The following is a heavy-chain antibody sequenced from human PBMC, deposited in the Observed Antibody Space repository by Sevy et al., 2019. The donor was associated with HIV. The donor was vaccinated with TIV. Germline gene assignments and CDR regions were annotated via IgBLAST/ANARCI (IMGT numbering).Heavy chain of an antibody. Sequence: GGSLRLSCAASGFTFSSYAMNWVRQAPGKGLEWISGISGSGGGPYYADSVKGRFTISRDNSKNTLYLQMNTLRAEDTAVYYCAKDRITVVWDAFDMWGHGTMVTVSS. CDR3: AKDRITVVWDAFDM. D-gene: IGHD3-10*01. J-gene: IGHJ3*02. CDR1: GFTFSSYA. V-gene: IGHV3-23*01. CDR2: ISGSGGGP.